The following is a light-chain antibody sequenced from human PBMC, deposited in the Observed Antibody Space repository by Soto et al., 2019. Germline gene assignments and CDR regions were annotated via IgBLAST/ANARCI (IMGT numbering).Light chain of an antibody. Sequence: EIVLTQSPGTLSLSPGERATLSCRASQSVSSSYLAWYQQKPGQAPRLLIYGASSRATGIPDRFSGRGSGTDFTLTISRLEPEDFAVYYCQQYGSLITFGPGTKVDIK. CDR1: QSVSSSY. V-gene: IGKV3-20*01. CDR3: QQYGSLIT. CDR2: GAS. J-gene: IGKJ3*01.